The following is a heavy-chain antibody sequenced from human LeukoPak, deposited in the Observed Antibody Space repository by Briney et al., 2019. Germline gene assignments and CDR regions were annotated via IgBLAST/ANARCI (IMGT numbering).Heavy chain of an antibody. V-gene: IGHV1-69*13. Sequence: EASVKVSCKASGGTCSSYAISWVRQAPGQGLEWMGGIIPIFGTANYAQKFQGRVTITADESTSTAYMELSSLRSEDTAVYYCARGYSYGSYFDYWGQGTLVTVSS. CDR2: IIPIFGTA. D-gene: IGHD5-18*01. CDR1: GGTCSSYA. J-gene: IGHJ4*02. CDR3: ARGYSYGSYFDY.